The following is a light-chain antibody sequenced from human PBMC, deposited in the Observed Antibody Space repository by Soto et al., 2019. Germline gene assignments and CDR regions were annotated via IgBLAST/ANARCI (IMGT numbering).Light chain of an antibody. CDR2: DAS. CDR3: QQRSNWPLIT. CDR1: QSVSSY. V-gene: IGKV3-11*01. J-gene: IGKJ5*01. Sequence: EIVLTQSPATLSLSPGERATLSCRASQSVSSYLAWYQQKPGQAPRLLIYDASNRATGIPARFSGSGSGTDFTLTISSLEPEDFAVYYCQQRSNWPLITFGQVTRLEIK.